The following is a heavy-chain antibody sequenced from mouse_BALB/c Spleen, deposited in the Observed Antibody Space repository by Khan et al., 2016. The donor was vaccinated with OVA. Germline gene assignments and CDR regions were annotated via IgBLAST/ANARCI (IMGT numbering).Heavy chain of an antibody. CDR2: INYSGST. D-gene: IGHD2-3*01. CDR1: GYSITSDYA. CDR3: ARDGSRYNYAMDY. J-gene: IGHJ4*01. Sequence: EVKLLESGPGLVKPSQSLSLTCTVTGYSITSDYAWNWIRQFPGNKLEWMGSINYSGSTNYNQSLKSRISITRDTSKNQFFLQLNSVTTEDTATYYCARDGSRYNYAMDYWGQGTAVTVSS. V-gene: IGHV3-2*02.